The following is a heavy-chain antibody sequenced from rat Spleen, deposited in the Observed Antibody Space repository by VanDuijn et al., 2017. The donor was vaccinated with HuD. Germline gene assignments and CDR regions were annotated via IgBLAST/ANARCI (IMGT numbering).Heavy chain of an antibody. J-gene: IGHJ2*01. V-gene: IGHV5-22*01. CDR3: ARHSPFTIAAISTLDY. CDR1: GFTFSDYY. D-gene: IGHD1-2*01. CDR2: ISYEGSST. Sequence: EVQLVESGGGLVQPGRSLKLSCAASGFTFSDYYMAWVRQAPKQGLEWVASISYEGSSTYYGDAVKGRFTISRDKAKSTLYLQMKSLRSEDTATYYCARHSPFTIAAISTLDYWGQGVMVTVSS.